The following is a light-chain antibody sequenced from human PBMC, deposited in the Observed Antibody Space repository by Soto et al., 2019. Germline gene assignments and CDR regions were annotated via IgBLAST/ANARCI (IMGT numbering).Light chain of an antibody. CDR3: QTWGTGIHVV. CDR1: SGHSSYA. J-gene: IGLJ2*01. Sequence: QLVLTQSPSASASLGASVKLTCTLSSGHSSYAIAWHQQQPEQGPRYLMKLNSDGSHSKGDGIPDRFSGSSSGAERYLTISSLQSEDEADYYCQTWGTGIHVVFGGGTMLTVL. V-gene: IGLV4-69*01. CDR2: LNSDGSH.